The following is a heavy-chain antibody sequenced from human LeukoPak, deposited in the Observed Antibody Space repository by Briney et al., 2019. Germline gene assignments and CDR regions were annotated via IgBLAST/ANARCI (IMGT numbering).Heavy chain of an antibody. J-gene: IGHJ4*02. CDR1: GGSISGYY. Sequence: SETLSLTCTVSGGSISGYYWSWIRQPPGKGLEWIGEINHSGSTNYNPSLKSRVTISVDTSKNQFSLKLSSVTAADTAVYYCARHGDYYGSGSYYNGGGPELWGQGTLVTVSS. D-gene: IGHD3-10*01. V-gene: IGHV4-34*01. CDR2: INHSGST. CDR3: ARHGDYYGSGSYYNGGGPEL.